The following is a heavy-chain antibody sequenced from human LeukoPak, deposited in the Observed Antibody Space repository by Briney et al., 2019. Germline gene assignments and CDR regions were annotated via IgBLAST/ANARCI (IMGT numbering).Heavy chain of an antibody. CDR2: ISSSSSTI. J-gene: IGHJ4*02. CDR1: GFTFSSYS. V-gene: IGHV3-48*04. Sequence: PGGSLRLSCAASGFTFSSYSMNWVRQAPGKGLEWVSYISSSSSTIYYADSVKGRFTISRDNAKNSLYLQMNSLRPEDTAVYYCARDQGAVAVDYWGQGTLVTVSS. D-gene: IGHD6-19*01. CDR3: ARDQGAVAVDY.